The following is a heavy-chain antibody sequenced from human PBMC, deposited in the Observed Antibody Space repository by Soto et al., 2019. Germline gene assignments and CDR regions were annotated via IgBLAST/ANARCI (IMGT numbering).Heavy chain of an antibody. J-gene: IGHJ4*02. D-gene: IGHD3-10*01. CDR3: AKVGDWDMVRGVLSSFDR. CDR1: GFTFRSYA. Sequence: PGGSLRLSCAASGFTFRSYAMSWVRQAPGKGLEWASTFSGTGGDTYYADSVKGRFTISRDNSKNTLYLQMDSLRAEDTAIYYCAKVGDWDMVRGVLSSFDRWGQGT. V-gene: IGHV3-23*01. CDR2: FSGTGGDT.